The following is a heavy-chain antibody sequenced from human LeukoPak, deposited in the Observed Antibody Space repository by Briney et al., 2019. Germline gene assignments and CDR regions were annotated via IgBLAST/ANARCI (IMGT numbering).Heavy chain of an antibody. CDR2: IYTSGST. D-gene: IGHD2-21*01. J-gene: IGHJ3*02. V-gene: IGHV4-4*07. Sequence: SEPLSLTCTVFGGSISDYYWSWIRQPAGKGLEWIGRIYTSGSTNYNPSLKTRVTMSVDTSKNQFSLRLSSVTAADTAVYYCARKGISALAGAFDSGGQGTMVTVSS. CDR1: GGSISDYY. CDR3: ARKGISALAGAFDS.